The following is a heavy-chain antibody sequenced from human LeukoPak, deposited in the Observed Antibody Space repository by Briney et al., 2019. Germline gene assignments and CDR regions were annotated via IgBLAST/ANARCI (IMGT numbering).Heavy chain of an antibody. CDR2: ISYDGSNK. CDR1: GFTFSSYA. Sequence: GGSLRLSCAASGFTFSSYAMHWVRQAPGKGLEWVAVISYDGSNKYYADSVKGRFTISRDNSKNTLYLQMNSLRAEDTAVYYCARVVIAAAGTSPRDYWGQGPLVTVSS. V-gene: IGHV3-30-3*01. J-gene: IGHJ4*02. CDR3: ARVVIAAAGTSPRDY. D-gene: IGHD6-13*01.